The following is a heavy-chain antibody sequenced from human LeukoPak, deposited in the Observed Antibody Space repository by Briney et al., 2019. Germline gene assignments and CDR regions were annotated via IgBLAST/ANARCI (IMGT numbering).Heavy chain of an antibody. V-gene: IGHV4-59*11. Sequence: SETLSLTCTVSGGSISRHYWSWIRQPPGKGLEWIGYIYYSGSTNYNPSLKSRVTISVDTSKNQFSLKLSSVTAADTAVYYCARVGYSNSYYYYYMDVWGKGTTVTVSS. CDR2: IYYSGST. D-gene: IGHD4-11*01. CDR3: ARVGYSNSYYYYYMDV. CDR1: GGSISRHY. J-gene: IGHJ6*03.